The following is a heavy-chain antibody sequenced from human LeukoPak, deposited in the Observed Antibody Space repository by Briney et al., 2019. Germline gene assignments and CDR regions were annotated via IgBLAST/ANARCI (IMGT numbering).Heavy chain of an antibody. Sequence: GRSLRLSCAASGFTFSSYGMHWVRQAPGKGLEWVAVISYDGSNKYYADSVKGRFTISRDNSKNTLYLQVNSLRAEDTAVYYYAKSERYCSSTSCSYYFDYWGQGTLVTVSS. J-gene: IGHJ4*02. CDR2: ISYDGSNK. V-gene: IGHV3-30*18. D-gene: IGHD2-2*01. CDR3: AKSERYCSSTSCSYYFDY. CDR1: GFTFSSYG.